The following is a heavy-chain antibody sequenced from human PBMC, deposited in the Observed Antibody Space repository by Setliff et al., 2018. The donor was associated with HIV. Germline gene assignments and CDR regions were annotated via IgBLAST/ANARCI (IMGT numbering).Heavy chain of an antibody. V-gene: IGHV4-4*08. J-gene: IGHJ6*02. CDR1: GGSINYYY. CDR3: ARKAADVSGGGMDV. CDR2: IHPSGET. Sequence: NPSETLSLTCTVSGGSINYYYWSWIRQPPGKNPEYIGYIHPSGETYYSPSLMSRLTISLDTANNRFSLRLTSATAADTAIYYCARKAADVSGGGMDVWGQGTTVTVS. D-gene: IGHD2-15*01.